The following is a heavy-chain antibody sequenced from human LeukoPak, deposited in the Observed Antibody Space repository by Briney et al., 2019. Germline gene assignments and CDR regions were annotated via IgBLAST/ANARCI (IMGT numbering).Heavy chain of an antibody. V-gene: IGHV4-4*07. Sequence: PSETLSLTCTVSGGSISSYYWSWIRQPAGKGLEWIGRIYTSGSTNYNPSLKSRVTMSVDTSKNQFSLMLSSVTAADTAVYYCARDPRQGTMVRATYYYYYGMDVRGQGTTATVSS. D-gene: IGHD3-10*01. CDR2: IYTSGST. CDR1: GGSISSYY. CDR3: ARDPRQGTMVRATYYYYYGMDV. J-gene: IGHJ6*02.